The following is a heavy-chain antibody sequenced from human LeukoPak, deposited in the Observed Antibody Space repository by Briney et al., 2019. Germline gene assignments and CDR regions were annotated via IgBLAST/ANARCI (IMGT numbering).Heavy chain of an antibody. CDR2: ISTPAGVM. CDR1: GFTLSSYE. Sequence: GGSLRLSCVASGFTLSSYEMYWIRQAPGKGLEWISYISTPAGVMYFANSVKGRFTMSRDNAENSLHLQMNSLRAEDTAVYYCVRDFVTGHDAFDIWGQGKMVTVSS. CDR3: VRDFVTGHDAFDI. V-gene: IGHV3-48*03. D-gene: IGHD2-21*02. J-gene: IGHJ3*02.